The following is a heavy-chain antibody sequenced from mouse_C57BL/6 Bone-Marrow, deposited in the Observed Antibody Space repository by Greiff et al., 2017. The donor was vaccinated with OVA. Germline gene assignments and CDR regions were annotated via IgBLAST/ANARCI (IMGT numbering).Heavy chain of an antibody. J-gene: IGHJ4*01. CDR1: GFTFSDFY. V-gene: IGHV7-1*01. CDR2: SRNKANDYTT. CDR3: ARDGYYPYYYVMDY. Sequence: EVKLVESGGGLVQSGRSLRLSCATSGFTFSDFYMEWVRQAPGKGLEWIAASRNKANDYTTEYSASVKGRLIVSSDSSPSFLYLQMNDLIAEDTAVYYFARDGYYPYYYVMDYWGKGTSVTVAS. D-gene: IGHD2-3*01.